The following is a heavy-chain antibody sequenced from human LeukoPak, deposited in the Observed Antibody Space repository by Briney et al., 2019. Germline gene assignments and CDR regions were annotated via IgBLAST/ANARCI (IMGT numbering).Heavy chain of an antibody. J-gene: IGHJ5*02. CDR1: GGSFSGYY. CDR2: IYYSGST. V-gene: IGHV4-59*01. CDR3: ARDGGSSSSLVNWFDP. D-gene: IGHD6-6*01. Sequence: SETLSLTCAVYGGSFSGYYWSWIRQPPGKGLEWIGYIYYSGSTNYNPSLKSRVTISVDTSKNQFSLKLSSVTAADTAVYYCARDGGSSSSLVNWFDPWGQGTLVTVSS.